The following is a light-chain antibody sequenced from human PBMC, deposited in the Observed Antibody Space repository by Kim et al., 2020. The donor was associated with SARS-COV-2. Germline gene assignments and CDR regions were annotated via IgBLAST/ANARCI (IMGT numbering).Light chain of an antibody. Sequence: PGGTVTLTCGSSTGAVTTGHYPYWFQQKPGQAPRTVIFDTNNKQSWTPARFSGSLLGGKAALTLSGAQPEDEAEYYCLLYYSGARVFGGGTKLTVL. J-gene: IGLJ3*02. CDR3: LLYYSGARV. V-gene: IGLV7-46*01. CDR1: TGAVTTGHY. CDR2: DTN.